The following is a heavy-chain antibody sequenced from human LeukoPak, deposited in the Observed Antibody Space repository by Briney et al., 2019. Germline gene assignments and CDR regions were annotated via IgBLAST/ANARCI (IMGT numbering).Heavy chain of an antibody. J-gene: IGHJ4*02. CDR3: ARWTQQLVDY. CDR1: GFTFGKYF. CDR2: ISSSGSTI. V-gene: IGHV3-11*01. Sequence: RRTLGSYGFTFGKYFVSWIRHTTRKGLEWVSYISSSGSTIYYADSVKGRFTISRDNAKNSLYLQMNSLRAEDTAVYYCARWTQQLVDYWGQGTLVTVSS. D-gene: IGHD6-13*01.